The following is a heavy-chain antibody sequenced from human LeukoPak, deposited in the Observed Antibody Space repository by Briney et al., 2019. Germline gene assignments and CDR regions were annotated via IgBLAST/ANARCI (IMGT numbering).Heavy chain of an antibody. CDR1: GFTFSTYS. D-gene: IGHD6-19*01. CDR3: ARAVAETGGFDY. CDR2: IRSSSSYI. Sequence: GGSLRLSCAASGFTFSTYSMNWVRQAPGKGLEWVSSIRSSSSYIYYADSVKGRFTISRDNSKNSLYLQMNSLRTEDTALYYCARAVAETGGFDYWGQGTLVTVSS. V-gene: IGHV3-21*04. J-gene: IGHJ4*02.